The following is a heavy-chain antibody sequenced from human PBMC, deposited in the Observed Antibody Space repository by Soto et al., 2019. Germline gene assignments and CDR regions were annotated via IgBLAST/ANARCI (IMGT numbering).Heavy chain of an antibody. Sequence: QVQLVESGGGVVQPGRSLRLSCAASGFTFSSYAMHWVRQAPGKGLEWVAIISYDGSNKYYADSVKGRFTISRDNSKSTLFLQMNSLGAEDTAVYYCARMDGSGYYGSYFDYWGQGTLVTVSS. CDR2: ISYDGSNK. CDR1: GFTFSSYA. CDR3: ARMDGSGYYGSYFDY. J-gene: IGHJ4*02. D-gene: IGHD3-22*01. V-gene: IGHV3-30-3*01.